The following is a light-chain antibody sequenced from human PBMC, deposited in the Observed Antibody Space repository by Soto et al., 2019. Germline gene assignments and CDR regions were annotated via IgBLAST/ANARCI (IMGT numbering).Light chain of an antibody. J-gene: IGKJ2*01. CDR1: QSVLYGSNNKYY. CDR3: QQYSPTPPMYT. Sequence: DIVVTQSPDSLAVSLGERATINCKSSQSVLYGSNNKYYLAWYRQKPGQPPELIIYWASTRASWVPDRFSGSGFGTDFAFTISSLQAEDVAVYYCQQYSPTPPMYTFGQGTNLEIK. V-gene: IGKV4-1*01. CDR2: WAS.